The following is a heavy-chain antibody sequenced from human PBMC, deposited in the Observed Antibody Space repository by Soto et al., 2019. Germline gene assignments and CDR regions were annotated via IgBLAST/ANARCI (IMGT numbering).Heavy chain of an antibody. D-gene: IGHD3-10*01. V-gene: IGHV1-69*06. CDR1: GGTLSDHG. CDR2: TIPVFNTA. Sequence: QVQLEQSGAEVKKPGSSVKVSCKASGGTLSDHGVAWLRQAPGQGLEWMGGTIPVFNTAKYAQKFQGRATVTADKFSNIAYMELSSLRSEDTAFYFCALGVYGSGNYYTGPSAFDIWGQGTMVIVSS. J-gene: IGHJ3*02. CDR3: ALGVYGSGNYYTGPSAFDI.